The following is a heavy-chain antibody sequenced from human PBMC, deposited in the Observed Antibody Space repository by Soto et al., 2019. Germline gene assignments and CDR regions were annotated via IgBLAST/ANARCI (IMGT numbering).Heavy chain of an antibody. CDR3: TRGSIFRRISSGRGSSGWYTWFEL. CDR1: GGYISGGYYS. V-gene: IGHV4-30-2*01. Sequence: PSETLSLTCAVSGGYISGGYYSWSWIRQPPGKGLEWIGFIYNSGSTYYNSSLKSRVTISIDRSKSHFSLNLTSVTAADTAVYFCTRGSIFRRISSGRGSSGWYTWFELWGHGTLVTVSS. J-gene: IGHJ5*02. CDR2: IYNSGST. D-gene: IGHD6-19*01.